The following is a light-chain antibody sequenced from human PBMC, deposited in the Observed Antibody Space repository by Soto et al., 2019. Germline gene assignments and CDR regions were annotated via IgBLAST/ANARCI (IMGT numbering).Light chain of an antibody. CDR2: AAS. J-gene: IGKJ1*01. CDR3: QQANSFPRT. CDR1: QAISTW. Sequence: DIQMTQSPSSVPASVGDRVTITCRASQAISTWLAWYQQKPGKAPKLLFYAASNLRSGVSSRFSGSASWTDFNLTSSSLQPEDFATYQCQQANSFPRTFGQGTKVEIK. V-gene: IGKV1D-12*01.